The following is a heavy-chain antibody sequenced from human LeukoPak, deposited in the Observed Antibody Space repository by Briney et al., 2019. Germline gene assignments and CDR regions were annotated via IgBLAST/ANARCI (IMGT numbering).Heavy chain of an antibody. D-gene: IGHD3-22*01. CDR1: GYSISSDNY. J-gene: IGHJ4*02. CDR3: ARAPRDSSSSNYLRRFDY. Sequence: PSETLSLTCAVSGYSISSDNYWVWIRQPPGQGLEWTGGIYHSGSTYYNPSLKSRVTMSVATSKNQFSLKLSSVTAADTAVYYCARAPRDSSSSNYLRRFDYWGQGTLVTVYS. V-gene: IGHV4-38-2*01. CDR2: IYHSGST.